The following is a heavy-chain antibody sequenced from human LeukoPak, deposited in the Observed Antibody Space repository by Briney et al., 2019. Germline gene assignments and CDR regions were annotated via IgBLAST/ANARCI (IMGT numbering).Heavy chain of an antibody. CDR1: GGTISSYY. Sequence: SETLFLTCTVSGGTISSYYWSWIREPPGKGLEWIGYIYYSGSTNYNPSLKSRVTISVDTSKNQFSLKLSSVTAADTAVYYCARERYDWYQLERAFDYWGQGTLVTVSS. J-gene: IGHJ4*02. D-gene: IGHD2-2*01. CDR2: IYYSGST. V-gene: IGHV4-59*01. CDR3: ARERYDWYQLERAFDY.